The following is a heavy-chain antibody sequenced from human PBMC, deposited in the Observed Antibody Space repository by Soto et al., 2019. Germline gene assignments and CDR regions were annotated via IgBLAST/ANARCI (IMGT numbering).Heavy chain of an antibody. CDR3: ARRGPLNNIEVVPDYFGLDV. CDR2: ISSEGSSK. J-gene: IGHJ6*02. CDR1: GFTFRDYY. D-gene: IGHD2-15*01. Sequence: GGSLRLSCEASGFTFRDYYMSWIRQAPGKGLEWISYISSEGSSKFYTESVKGRFTISRDIAKNSLYLQMDGLRVEDTGVYFCARRGPLNNIEVVPDYFGLDVWGQGTTVTVSS. V-gene: IGHV3-11*01.